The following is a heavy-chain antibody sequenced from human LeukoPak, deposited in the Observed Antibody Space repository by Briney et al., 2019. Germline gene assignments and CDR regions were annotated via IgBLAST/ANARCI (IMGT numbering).Heavy chain of an antibody. D-gene: IGHD3-16*01. Sequence: GGSLRLSCSAPGFTFSNYAMHWVRQAPGKGLEYVSVINNDRGSTYYADSVRGRFNISRDNSKNTLYLQMSSLRPEDTAVYYCVRNVGRFGGVMDYWGQGTLVSVSS. CDR2: INNDRGST. V-gene: IGHV3-64D*06. CDR3: VRNVGRFGGVMDY. J-gene: IGHJ4*02. CDR1: GFTFSNYA.